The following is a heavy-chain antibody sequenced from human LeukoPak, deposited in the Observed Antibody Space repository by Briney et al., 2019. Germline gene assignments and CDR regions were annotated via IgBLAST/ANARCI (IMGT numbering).Heavy chain of an antibody. Sequence: GESLKISCKGSGYNFTIYWICQMPGKGLEWMGIIYPGDSNTKHSPSFQGQVTISADKSITTAYLQWSSLKASDTAMYYSARHGDSYDSPYDYWGQGTLVTVSS. CDR3: ARHGDSYDSPYDY. CDR2: IYPGDSNT. J-gene: IGHJ4*02. D-gene: IGHD5-12*01. V-gene: IGHV5-51*01. CDR1: GYNFTIYW.